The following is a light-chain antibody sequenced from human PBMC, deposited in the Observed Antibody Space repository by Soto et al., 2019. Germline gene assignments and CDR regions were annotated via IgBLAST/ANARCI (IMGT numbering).Light chain of an antibody. CDR2: AAS. V-gene: IGKV1-9*01. J-gene: IGKJ5*01. CDR3: QQLNSYPQIT. Sequence: DIQMTQSPSTLSASVGDRVTITCRASQSITSWLAWYQQKPGKAPKLLIYAASTLQSGVPSRFSGSGSGTEFTLTISSLQPEDFATYYCQQLNSYPQITFGQGTRLETK. CDR1: QSITSW.